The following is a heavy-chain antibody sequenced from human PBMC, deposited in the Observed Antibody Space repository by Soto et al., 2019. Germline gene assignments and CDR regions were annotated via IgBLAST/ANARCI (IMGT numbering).Heavy chain of an antibody. V-gene: IGHV5-10-1*01. D-gene: IGHD5-18*01. CDR1: GYSFASYW. CDR2: IDPTDSST. CDR3: ARRYTGYDF. Sequence: GESLKISCKASGYSFASYWISWVRQVPGKGLEWMANIDPTDSSTNYRPSFQGHVTISADKSITTAYLQWSSLRASDTAIYYCARRYTGYDFWGQGTLVTVSS. J-gene: IGHJ4*02.